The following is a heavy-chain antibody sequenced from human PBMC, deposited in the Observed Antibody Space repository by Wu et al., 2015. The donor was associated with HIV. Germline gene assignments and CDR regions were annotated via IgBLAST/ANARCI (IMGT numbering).Heavy chain of an antibody. V-gene: IGHV1-8*01. CDR1: GYIFNSYD. J-gene: IGHJ6*02. D-gene: IGHD1-14*01. CDR3: ARTRNYYFGMDV. Sequence: VQLTQSGPEMKKPGASVRVSCKASGYIFNSYDINWVRQTPGQGLEWMGWMNPNSGSTGYAQKFQGRVTMTRDTSISTAYMILSGLTSEDTAVYYCARTRNYYFGMDVWGQGTTVTVSS. CDR2: MNPNSGST.